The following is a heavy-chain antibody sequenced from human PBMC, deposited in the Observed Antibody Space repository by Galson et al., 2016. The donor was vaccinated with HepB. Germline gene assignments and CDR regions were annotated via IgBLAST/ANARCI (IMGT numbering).Heavy chain of an antibody. Sequence: SLRLSCAASGFTFSTYDMNWVRQAPGKGLEWVSYISSSSTIYYADPVKGRFTISRDNAKNSLYLQMNSLRDEDTAVYYCARDRQYYYAPDAFDIWGQGTMVTVSS. CDR1: GFTFSTYD. D-gene: IGHD3-10*01. CDR2: ISSSSTI. J-gene: IGHJ3*02. CDR3: ARDRQYYYAPDAFDI. V-gene: IGHV3-48*02.